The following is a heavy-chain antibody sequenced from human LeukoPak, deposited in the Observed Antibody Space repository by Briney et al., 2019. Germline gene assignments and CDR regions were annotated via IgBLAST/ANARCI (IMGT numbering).Heavy chain of an antibody. V-gene: IGHV3-21*01. CDR3: ARVYGSEIDY. CDR2: ISSGSKYT. D-gene: IGHD3-10*01. J-gene: IGHJ4*02. CDR1: GFTFSTYT. Sequence: PGGSLRLSCADSGFTFSTYTMNWVRQAPGKGLEWVSSISSGSKYTYYANSVKGRFTVSRDNSRNTLFLQMNSLIPEDTAVYYCARVYGSEIDYWGQGTLVTVSS.